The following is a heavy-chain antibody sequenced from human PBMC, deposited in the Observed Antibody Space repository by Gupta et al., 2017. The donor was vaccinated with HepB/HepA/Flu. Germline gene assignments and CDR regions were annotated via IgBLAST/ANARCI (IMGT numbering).Heavy chain of an antibody. Sequence: EVQLLESGGGLIQPGRSLRLSCTASGLTFSSFAMTWVRQAPGKGLEWVSAVSGSGGGTYYADSVMARFTISRDNSKNTLYLQMNSLRAEDTAIYYCAKVDRSGWFTDLWGQGTLVTVSS. D-gene: IGHD6-19*01. CDR1: GLTFSSFA. J-gene: IGHJ5*02. CDR2: VSGSGGGT. CDR3: AKVDRSGWFTDL. V-gene: IGHV3-23*01.